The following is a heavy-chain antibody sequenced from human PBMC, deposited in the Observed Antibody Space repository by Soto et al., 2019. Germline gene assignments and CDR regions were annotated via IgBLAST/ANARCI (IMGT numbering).Heavy chain of an antibody. D-gene: IGHD1-26*01. CDR3: ARDLQVGATRLDY. CDR2: ISYDGSNK. Sequence: GGSLRLSCAASGFTFSSYAMHWVRQAPGKGLEWVAVISYDGSNKYYADSVKGRFTISRDNSKNTLYLQMNSLRAEDTAGYYCARDLQVGATRLDYWGQGTLVTVSS. CDR1: GFTFSSYA. J-gene: IGHJ4*02. V-gene: IGHV3-30-3*01.